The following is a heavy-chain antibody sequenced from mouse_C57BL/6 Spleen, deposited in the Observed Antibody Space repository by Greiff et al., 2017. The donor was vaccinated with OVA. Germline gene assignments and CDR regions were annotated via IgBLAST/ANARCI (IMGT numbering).Heavy chain of an antibody. V-gene: IGHV7-3*01. CDR1: GFTFTDYY. J-gene: IGHJ3*01. CDR3: ARHYYGSSPFAY. CDR2: IRNKANGYTT. D-gene: IGHD1-1*01. Sequence: EVKVEESGGGLVQPGGSLSLSCAASGFTFTDYYMSWVRQPPGKALEWLGFIRNKANGYTTEYSASVKGRFTISRDNSQSILYLQMNALRAEDSATYYCARHYYGSSPFAYWGQGTLVTVSA.